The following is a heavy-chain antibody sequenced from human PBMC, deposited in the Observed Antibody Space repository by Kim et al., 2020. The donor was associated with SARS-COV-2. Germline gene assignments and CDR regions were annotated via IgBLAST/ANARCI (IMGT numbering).Heavy chain of an antibody. V-gene: IGHV4-31*03. J-gene: IGHJ4*02. CDR2: IYYSGST. D-gene: IGHD3-3*01. Sequence: SETLSLTCTVSGGSISSGGYYWSWIRQHPGKGLEWIGYIYYSGSTYYNPSLKSRVTISVDTSKNQFSLKLSSVTAADTAVYYCGRGSVPEFRFLEWSNGYYFDYWGQGTLVTVSS. CDR1: GGSISSGGYY. CDR3: GRGSVPEFRFLEWSNGYYFDY.